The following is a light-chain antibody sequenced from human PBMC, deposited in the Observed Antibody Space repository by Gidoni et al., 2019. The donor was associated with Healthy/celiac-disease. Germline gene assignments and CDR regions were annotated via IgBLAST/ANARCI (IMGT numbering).Light chain of an antibody. Sequence: QSALTQRASVSGSPGQSITISCTGTSSEVGGYNYVSWYPHHPGKAPKLMIYEVSNRPSGVSNRFSGSKSGNTDSLTISGLQAEDEADYYCSSYTSSSTLVFGGGTKLTV. CDR3: SSYTSSSTLV. CDR2: EVS. V-gene: IGLV2-14*01. CDR1: SSEVGGYNY. J-gene: IGLJ2*01.